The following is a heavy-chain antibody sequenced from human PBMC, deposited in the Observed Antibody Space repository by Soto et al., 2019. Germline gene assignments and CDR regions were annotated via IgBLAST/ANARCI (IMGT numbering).Heavy chain of an antibody. V-gene: IGHV5-10-1*01. CDR2: LNPKDSFA. Sequence: ESLKISCKASGFIFTSYWLSWVRQMPGKGLEWMGMLNPKDSFANYSPSFRGHVTISPDTSVTTAYLKWSSLKASDTAIYYCARHKSGGGFYTFDFWGQGTLVSASS. D-gene: IGHD3-10*01. J-gene: IGHJ4*02. CDR1: GFIFTSYW. CDR3: ARHKSGGGFYTFDF.